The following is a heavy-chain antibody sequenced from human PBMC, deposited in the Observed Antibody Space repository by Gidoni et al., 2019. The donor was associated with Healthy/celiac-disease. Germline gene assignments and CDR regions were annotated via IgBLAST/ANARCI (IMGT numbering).Heavy chain of an antibody. Sequence: EVQLVESAGGLVQPGGSLRLSCAASGFTFSSYSMNWVRQAPGKGLEWVSYISSSSSTIYYADSVKGRFTISRDNAKNSLYLQMNSLRDEDTAVYYCARDGEFEITMIVVDLDYWGQGTLVTVSS. CDR1: GFTFSSYS. J-gene: IGHJ4*02. V-gene: IGHV3-48*02. CDR2: ISSSSSTI. CDR3: ARDGEFEITMIVVDLDY. D-gene: IGHD3-22*01.